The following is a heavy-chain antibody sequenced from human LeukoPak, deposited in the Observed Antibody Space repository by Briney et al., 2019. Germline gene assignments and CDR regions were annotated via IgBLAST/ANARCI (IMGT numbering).Heavy chain of an antibody. D-gene: IGHD6-19*01. CDR2: ISWNSASI. CDR3: AKAGGYTNGWYDY. V-gene: IGHV3-9*01. CDR1: EFTFDDYA. J-gene: IGHJ4*02. Sequence: PGRSLRLSCAASEFTFDDYAMHWVRQAPGKGLEWVSGISWNSASIGYADSVKGRFTLSRDNAKNSLYLQMNRRRADDTALYYCAKAGGYTNGWYDYWGQGTLVTVSS.